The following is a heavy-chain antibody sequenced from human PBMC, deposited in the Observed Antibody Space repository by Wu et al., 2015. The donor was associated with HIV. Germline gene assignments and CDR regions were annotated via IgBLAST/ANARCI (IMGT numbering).Heavy chain of an antibody. CDR3: ARDRSDYYDSGGHDAFDI. CDR1: GYTFPNYG. D-gene: IGHD3-22*01. Sequence: QVQLVQSGAEVKKPGASVKVSCKASGYTFPNYGITWVRQAPGQGLEWLGWISVYKANTNYAQKVQGRVTMTTDIYTRTAYRELRSLRSDDTAVYYCARDRSDYYDSGGHDAFDIWGQGTMVIVSS. J-gene: IGHJ3*02. CDR2: ISVYKANT. V-gene: IGHV1-18*01.